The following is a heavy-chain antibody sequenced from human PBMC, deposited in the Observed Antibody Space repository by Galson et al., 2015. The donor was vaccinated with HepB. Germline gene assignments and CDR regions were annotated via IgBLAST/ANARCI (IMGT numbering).Heavy chain of an antibody. Sequence: VKVSCKASGYTFTNYYMHWVRQAPGQGLEWMGIINPSGGSTTYAQQFQDRVTMTRDTSTSTVYMELSSLSSDDTAVYYCVRLGSWYQDTFDIWGQGTMVTVSS. V-gene: IGHV1-46*03. CDR2: INPSGGST. D-gene: IGHD6-13*01. CDR3: VRLGSWYQDTFDI. CDR1: GYTFTNYY. J-gene: IGHJ3*02.